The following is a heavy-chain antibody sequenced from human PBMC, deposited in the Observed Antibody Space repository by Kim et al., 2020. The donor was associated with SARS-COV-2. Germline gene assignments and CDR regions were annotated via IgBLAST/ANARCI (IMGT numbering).Heavy chain of an antibody. Sequence: STYYNPSLKSRVTISVDTSKNQFSLKLSSVTAADTAVYYCARGGQKFDYWGQGTLVTVSS. CDR3: ARGGQKFDY. V-gene: IGHV4-31*02. CDR2: ST. J-gene: IGHJ4*02.